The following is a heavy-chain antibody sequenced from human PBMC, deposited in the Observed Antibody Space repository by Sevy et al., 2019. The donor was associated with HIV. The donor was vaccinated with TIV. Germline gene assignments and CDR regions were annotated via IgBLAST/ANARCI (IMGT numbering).Heavy chain of an antibody. J-gene: IGHJ5*02. CDR3: TRDRYTLVRGIIMTGFDP. V-gene: IGHV4-59*01. CDR2: THSNGNT. CDR1: GGSISGYY. D-gene: IGHD3-10*01. Sequence: SETLSLTCTVSGGSISGYYWSWIRQSPGKGLEWIAYTHSNGNTNYNPSLKSRVTISIDTSKNQFSLKLSSVTAADTAVYYCTRDRYTLVRGIIMTGFDPWGQGTLVTVSS.